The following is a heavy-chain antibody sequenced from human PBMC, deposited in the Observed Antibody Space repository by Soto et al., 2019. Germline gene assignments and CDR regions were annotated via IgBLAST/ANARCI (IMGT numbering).Heavy chain of an antibody. CDR3: ARPGAYYDYVWGSYRLDY. Sequence: QVQLVESGGGVVQPGRSLRLSCAASGFTFSSYAMHWVCQAPGKGLEWVAVISYDGSNKYYADSVKGRFTISRDNSKNTLYLQMNSLRAEDTAVYYCARPGAYYDYVWGSYRLDYWGQGTLVTVSS. J-gene: IGHJ4*02. D-gene: IGHD3-16*02. CDR1: GFTFSSYA. V-gene: IGHV3-30-3*01. CDR2: ISYDGSNK.